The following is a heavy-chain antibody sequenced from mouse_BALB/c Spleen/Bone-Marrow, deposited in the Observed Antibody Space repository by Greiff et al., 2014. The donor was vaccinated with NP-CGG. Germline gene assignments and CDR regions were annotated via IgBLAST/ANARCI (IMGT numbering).Heavy chain of an antibody. J-gene: IGHJ3*01. CDR3: TRSYYAKEGAWFAY. V-gene: IGHV1S81*02. CDR1: GYTFTSYY. CDR2: INPSNGGT. D-gene: IGHD1-1*01. Sequence: QVQLQQPGAELVKPGASVKLSCKASGYTFTSYYMYWVKQRPGQGLEWIGGINPSNGGTNFNEKFKSKATLTVDKSSSTAYMQLSSLTSEDSAVYYCTRSYYAKEGAWFAYWGQGTQVTVSA.